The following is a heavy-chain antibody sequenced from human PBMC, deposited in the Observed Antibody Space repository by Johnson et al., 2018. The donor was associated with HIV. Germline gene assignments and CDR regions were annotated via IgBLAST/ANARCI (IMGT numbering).Heavy chain of an antibody. CDR1: GFTFSSYA. CDR3: AREDCSSTRCSDWDSAFDI. J-gene: IGHJ3*02. CDR2: ISYDGSNK. V-gene: IGHV3-30*04. Sequence: QVQFVESGGGVVQPGRSLRLSCAASGFTFSSYAMHWVRQAPGKGLEWVAVISYDGSNKYYADSVKGRFTISRDNSKNTLYLQMNSLRAGDTAVYYCAREDCSSTRCSDWDSAFDIWGQGTMVTVSS. D-gene: IGHD2-2*01.